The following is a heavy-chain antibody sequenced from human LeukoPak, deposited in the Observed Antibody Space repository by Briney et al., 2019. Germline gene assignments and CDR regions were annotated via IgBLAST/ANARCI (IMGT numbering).Heavy chain of an antibody. CDR1: GGSISSYY. CDR3: ARGYGDYGVFDY. V-gene: IGHV4-4*07. Sequence: SETLSLTCTVSGGSISSYYWSWIRQPAGKGQEWIGRIYTSGSTNYNPSLKSRVTMSVDTSKNQFSLKLSSVTAADTAVYFCARGYGDYGVFDYWGQGTLVTVSS. CDR2: IYTSGST. J-gene: IGHJ4*02. D-gene: IGHD4-17*01.